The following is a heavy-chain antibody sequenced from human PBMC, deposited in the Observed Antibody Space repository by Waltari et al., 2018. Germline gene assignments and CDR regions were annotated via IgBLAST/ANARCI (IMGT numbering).Heavy chain of an antibody. J-gene: IGHJ5*02. CDR1: GGAVSSFH. CDR2: IIRNLGLA. CDR3: AREGPATSGRSGFDP. Sequence: QVQLVQSGSEVRKAGSSVNVACKASGGAVSSFHISWVRQAPGQGIAWMGGIIRNLGLANSGPRFHVRVTITADNSTITACMDLTSLTSDDTAVCYCAREGPATSGRSGFDPWGQGTLVAVAS. V-gene: IGHV1-69*09. D-gene: IGHD2-15*01.